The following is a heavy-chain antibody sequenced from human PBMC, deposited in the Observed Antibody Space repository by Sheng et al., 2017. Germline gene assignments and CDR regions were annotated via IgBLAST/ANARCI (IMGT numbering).Heavy chain of an antibody. V-gene: IGHV4-39*07. CDR2: IYYSGST. D-gene: IGHD1-1*01. J-gene: IGHJ2*01. Sequence: QLQLQESGPGLVKPSETLSLTCTVSGGSISSSSYYWGWIRQSPGKGLEWIGSIYYSGSTYYNPSLKSRVTISVDTSKNQFSLKLSSVTAADTAVYYCASWTQRDSWYFDLWGRGTLVTVSS. CDR3: ASWTQRDSWYFDL. CDR1: GGSISSSSYY.